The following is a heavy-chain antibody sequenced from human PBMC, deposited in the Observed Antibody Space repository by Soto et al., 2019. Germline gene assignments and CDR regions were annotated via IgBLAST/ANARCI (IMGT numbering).Heavy chain of an antibody. CDR1: GYTFTRSG. V-gene: IGHV1-18*01. CDR3: AREGGAPYYYYGMDV. D-gene: IGHD3-10*01. J-gene: IGHJ6*02. CDR2: ISSYNGDT. Sequence: QVQLVQSGAEVKKPGASVKVSCKASGYTFTRSGISWVRQAPGQGPEWMGWISSYNGDTNYAQTFQGRVTMTTATSTSTAYMELRSLRSDDTAVYYCAREGGAPYYYYGMDVWGQGTPVTVSS.